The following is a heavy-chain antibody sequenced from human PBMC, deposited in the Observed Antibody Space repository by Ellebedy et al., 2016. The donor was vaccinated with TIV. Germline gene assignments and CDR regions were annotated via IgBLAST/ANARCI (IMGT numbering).Heavy chain of an antibody. Sequence: AASVKVSCKASGYTFTNYYMHWVRQAPGQGLEWMGKINPSGGSTSNAHHLQGGISMTRDTSTSTVYMELSSLRSEDTAMYYCARSSFGNGYYGSIDYWGQGTLVTVSS. D-gene: IGHD3-3*01. J-gene: IGHJ4*02. CDR2: INPSGGST. V-gene: IGHV1-46*01. CDR1: GYTFTNYY. CDR3: ARSSFGNGYYGSIDY.